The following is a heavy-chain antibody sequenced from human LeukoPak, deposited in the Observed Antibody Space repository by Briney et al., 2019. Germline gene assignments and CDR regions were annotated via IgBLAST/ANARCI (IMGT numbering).Heavy chain of an antibody. CDR1: GYTFTSYG. Sequence: ASVKVSCKASGYTFTSYGISWVRQAPGQGLEWMGWISAYNGNTNYAQKPQGRVTMTTDTSTSTAYMELRSLRSDDTAVYYCARVKYCSGGSCSGYYYYMDVWGKGTTVTVSS. CDR3: ARVKYCSGGSCSGYYYYMDV. CDR2: ISAYNGNT. J-gene: IGHJ6*03. V-gene: IGHV1-18*01. D-gene: IGHD2-15*01.